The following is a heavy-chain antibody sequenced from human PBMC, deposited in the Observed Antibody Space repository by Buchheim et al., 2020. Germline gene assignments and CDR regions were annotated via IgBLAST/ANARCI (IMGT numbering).Heavy chain of an antibody. CDR2: IIPILGIA. J-gene: IGHJ6*02. D-gene: IGHD3-3*01. CDR1: GGTFSSYT. V-gene: IGHV1-69*02. Sequence: QVQLVQSGAEVKKPGSSVKVSCKASGGTFSSYTISWVRQAPGQGLEWMGRIIPILGIANYAQKFQGRVTITADKSTSTAYMELSSLRSEDTAVYYCARGRHQLRFLEWLPYYYGMDVWGQGTT. CDR3: ARGRHQLRFLEWLPYYYGMDV.